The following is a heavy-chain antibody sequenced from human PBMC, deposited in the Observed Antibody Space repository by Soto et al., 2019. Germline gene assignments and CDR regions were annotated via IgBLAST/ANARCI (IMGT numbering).Heavy chain of an antibody. V-gene: IGHV3-23*01. CDR2: ISGNGQSK. Sequence: GGSLRLSCEASGYTFSGYAMSWVRQAPGKGLEWVAGISGNGQSKAYADSVKGRFTISRDNLNNTLSLEMTSLRVEDTAFYYCAKDSVFGTGSELDFWAQGTLVTVSS. CDR1: GYTFSGYA. D-gene: IGHD3-10*01. CDR3: AKDSVFGTGSELDF. J-gene: IGHJ4*02.